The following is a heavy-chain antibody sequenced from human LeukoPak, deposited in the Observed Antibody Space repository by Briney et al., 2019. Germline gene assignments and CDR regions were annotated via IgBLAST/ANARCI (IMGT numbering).Heavy chain of an antibody. CDR2: ISSSSSTI. CDR1: GFTFSSYS. CDR3: ARSIAVAGVSGPHPSYYFDY. D-gene: IGHD6-19*01. V-gene: IGHV3-48*04. Sequence: PGGSLRLSCAASGFTFSSYSMNWVRQAPGKGLEWVSYISSSSSTIYYADSVKGRFTISRDNAKNSLYLQMNSLRAEDTAVYYCARSIAVAGVSGPHPSYYFDYWGQGTLVTVSS. J-gene: IGHJ4*02.